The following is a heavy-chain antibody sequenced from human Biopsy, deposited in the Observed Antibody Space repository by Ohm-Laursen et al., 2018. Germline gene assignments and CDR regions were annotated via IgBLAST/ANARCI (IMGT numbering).Heavy chain of an antibody. CDR1: SYTFADYN. V-gene: IGHV1-2*02. Sequence: ASVKVSCNASSYTFADYNIHWMRQAPGQGLEWLGYINCKTGATNYAQKFQGTVTMTRDTSISTAYLALGSLRSADPAIYYCARDPLNGHKHFDYWGQGSLVTVSS. J-gene: IGHJ4*02. CDR2: INCKTGAT. D-gene: IGHD2-8*01. CDR3: ARDPLNGHKHFDY.